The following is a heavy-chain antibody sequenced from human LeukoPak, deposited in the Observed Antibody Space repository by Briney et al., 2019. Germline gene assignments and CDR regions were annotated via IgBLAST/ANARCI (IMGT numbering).Heavy chain of an antibody. V-gene: IGHV3-7*01. D-gene: IGHD2-15*01. Sequence: PGGSLRLSCAASGFTFSSYDMHWVRQAPGKGLEWVANIKQDGSEKYYVDSVKGRFTISRDNAKNSLYLQMNSLRAEDTAVYYCARDFGGGSCWGYWGQGTLVTVSS. CDR2: IKQDGSEK. CDR1: GFTFSSYD. CDR3: ARDFGGGSCWGY. J-gene: IGHJ4*02.